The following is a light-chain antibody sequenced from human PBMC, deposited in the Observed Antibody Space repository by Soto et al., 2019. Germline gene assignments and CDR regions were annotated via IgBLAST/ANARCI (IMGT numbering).Light chain of an antibody. CDR3: HHYGDYWT. J-gene: IGKJ5*01. CDR1: QGISIT. Sequence: EIVMTQSPATLSVSPGERATLSCRASQGISITLAWYQQKPGQAPRLLIHGASTRATGIPARFSGSGSGTEFTLTISSLQSEDFAVYYCHHYGDYWTFGQGTRLEIK. CDR2: GAS. V-gene: IGKV3-15*01.